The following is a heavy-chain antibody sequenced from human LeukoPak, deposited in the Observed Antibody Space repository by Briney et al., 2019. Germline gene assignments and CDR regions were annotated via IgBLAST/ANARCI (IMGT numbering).Heavy chain of an antibody. CDR3: ARVGGYSYRGGYFDY. V-gene: IGHV4-39*01. CDR2: THYSGNT. D-gene: IGHD5-18*01. Sequence: KPSETLSLTCTVSGGSISSNNYHWGWIRQPPGKGLEWIGSTHYSGNTHYNPPLKSRVTISVDTSKNQFSLKLGSVTAADTAVYYCARVGGYSYRGGYFDYWGQGTLVTVSS. CDR1: GGSISSNNYH. J-gene: IGHJ4*02.